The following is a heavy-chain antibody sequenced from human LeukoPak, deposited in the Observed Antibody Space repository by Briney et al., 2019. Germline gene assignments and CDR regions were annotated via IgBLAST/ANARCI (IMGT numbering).Heavy chain of an antibody. CDR3: AKNAVRGVVTTYYFDY. CDR1: GFTFSNYA. V-gene: IGHV3-23*01. J-gene: IGHJ4*02. Sequence: GGSLRLSCSASGFTFSNYAMSWVRQAPGKGLEWASAMSGSGGSTYYVDSVKGRFTISRDNSKNTLDLQLNSLRAEDTAIYYCAKNAVRGVVTTYYFDYWGQGTLVTVSS. CDR2: MSGSGGST. D-gene: IGHD3-10*01.